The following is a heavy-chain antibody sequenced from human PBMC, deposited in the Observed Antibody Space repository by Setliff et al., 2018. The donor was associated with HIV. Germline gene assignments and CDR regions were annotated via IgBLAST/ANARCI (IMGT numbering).Heavy chain of an antibody. J-gene: IGHJ4*02. D-gene: IGHD3-22*01. CDR2: MNPNSGNT. Sequence: ASVKVSCKASGYTFTSYDINWVRQATGQGLEWMGWMNPNSGNTGYAQKFQGRGTITRNTSISTAYMELSSLRSEDTAVYYCARDRSSTGDYNEEHLFEYWGQGTLVTVSS. CDR1: GYTFTSYD. CDR3: ARDRSSTGDYNEEHLFEY. V-gene: IGHV1-8*03.